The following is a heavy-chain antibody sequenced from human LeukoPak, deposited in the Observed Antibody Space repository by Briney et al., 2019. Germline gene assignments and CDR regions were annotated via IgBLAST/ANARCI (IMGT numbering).Heavy chain of an antibody. D-gene: IGHD3-3*01. V-gene: IGHV4-59*01. CDR3: ARGLLEWDPAPVNY. Sequence: RASETLSLTCTVSGGSISSYYWSWIRQPPGKGLEWIGHIYYSGSTNYNPSLKSRVTISVDTSKNQFSLKLSSVTAADTAVYYCARGLLEWDPAPVNYWGQGTLVTVSS. CDR2: IYYSGST. J-gene: IGHJ4*02. CDR1: GGSISSYY.